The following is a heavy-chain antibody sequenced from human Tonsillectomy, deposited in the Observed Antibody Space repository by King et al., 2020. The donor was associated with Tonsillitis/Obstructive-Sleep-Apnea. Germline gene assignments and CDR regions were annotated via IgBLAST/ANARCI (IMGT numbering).Heavy chain of an antibody. J-gene: IGHJ4*02. CDR1: GYTFTSYA. D-gene: IGHD1-1*01. CDR2: INAGTGNT. Sequence: QLVQSGAEVKKPGASVKLSCKASGYTFTSYAMHWVRQAPGQRLERVGWINAGTGNTKYSEKFQDRVTITRDTSANTAYMEVRSLRSEDTAMYYCARDRNADDYWGQGTLVTVSS. CDR3: ARDRNADDY. V-gene: IGHV1-3*01.